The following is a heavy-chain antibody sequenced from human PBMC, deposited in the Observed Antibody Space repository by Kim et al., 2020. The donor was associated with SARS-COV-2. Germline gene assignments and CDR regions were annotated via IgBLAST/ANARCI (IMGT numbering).Heavy chain of an antibody. Sequence: ASVKVSCKASGYTFTSYAMHWVRQAPGQRLEWMGWINAGNGNTKYSQKFQGRVTITRDTSASTAYMELSSLRSEDTAVYYCALIPNPLLNSSGYYYWFDPWGQGTLVTVSS. CDR1: GYTFTSYA. CDR2: INAGNGNT. D-gene: IGHD3-22*01. J-gene: IGHJ5*02. CDR3: ALIPNPLLNSSGYYYWFDP. V-gene: IGHV1-3*01.